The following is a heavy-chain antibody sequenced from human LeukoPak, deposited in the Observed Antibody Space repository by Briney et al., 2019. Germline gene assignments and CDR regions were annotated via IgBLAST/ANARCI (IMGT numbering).Heavy chain of an antibody. V-gene: IGHV1-2*06. CDR1: GYTFTKYY. J-gene: IGHJ5*02. Sequence: GASVKVSCKASGYTFTKYYMFWVRQAPGQGLEWMGRINPSSGGKDYAQKFQGRVTMTRDTSISTAYMELSRLRSDDTAMYYCARGYCSGGSCYSVENWFDPWGQGTLVTVSS. CDR2: INPSSGGK. CDR3: ARGYCSGGSCYSVENWFDP. D-gene: IGHD2-15*01.